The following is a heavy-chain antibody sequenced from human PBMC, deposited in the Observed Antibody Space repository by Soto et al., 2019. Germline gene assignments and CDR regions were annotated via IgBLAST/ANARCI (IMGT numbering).Heavy chain of an antibody. CDR3: TRCAGGLSEI. Sequence: EVPLVESGGGLVTPGRSLRLSCTASGITIGDFGMSWVRQAPGKGLERVGFIRSKASGGTAEYAASVKGRFTISRDDSRSIAYLQMNRLKTEDTGIYYCTRCAGGLSEIWGQGTMVTVSS. J-gene: IGHJ3*02. CDR2: IRSKASGGTA. CDR1: GITIGDFG. V-gene: IGHV3-49*04. D-gene: IGHD3-10*01.